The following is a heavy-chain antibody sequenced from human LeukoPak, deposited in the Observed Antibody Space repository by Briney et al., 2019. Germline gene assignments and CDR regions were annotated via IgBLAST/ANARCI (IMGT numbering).Heavy chain of an antibody. D-gene: IGHD1-7*01. Sequence: SETLSLTCAVYGGSFSGYYWSWIRQPPGKGLEWIGEINHSGSTNYNPSLKSRVTISVDTSKNQFSLKLSSVTAADTAVYYCARAAGTTYYYYCMDVWGKGTTVTVSS. CDR2: INHSGST. CDR1: GGSFSGYY. J-gene: IGHJ6*03. CDR3: ARAAGTTYYYYCMDV. V-gene: IGHV4-34*01.